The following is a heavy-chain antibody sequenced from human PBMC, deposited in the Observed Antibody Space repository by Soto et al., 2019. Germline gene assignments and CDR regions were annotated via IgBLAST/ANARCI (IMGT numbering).Heavy chain of an antibody. D-gene: IGHD4-4*01. V-gene: IGHV4-31*03. CDR1: GGSISSGGYY. CDR3: ARFSNSVHYFDY. J-gene: IGHJ4*02. CDR2: IYYSGST. Sequence: QVQLQESGPGLMKPSQTLSLTCTVSGGSISSGGYYWSWIRQHPGKGLEWIGYIYYSGSTYYNPSLKSRVTISVDTSKNQFSLKLSSVTAADTAVYYCARFSNSVHYFDYWGQGTLVTVSS.